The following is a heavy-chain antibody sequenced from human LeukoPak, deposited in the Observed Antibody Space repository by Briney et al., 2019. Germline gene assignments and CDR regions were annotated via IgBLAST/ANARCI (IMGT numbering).Heavy chain of an antibody. CDR3: AKDRYCSGGSCYQPFDY. J-gene: IGHJ4*02. V-gene: IGHV3-30*02. D-gene: IGHD2-15*01. Sequence: GGSLRLSCAASGFTFSSYDMHWVRQAPGKGLEWVAFIRYDGSNEYYADSVKGRFTISRDNSKNTLYLQMNSLRAEDTAVYYCAKDRYCSGGSCYQPFDYWGQGTLVTVSS. CDR1: GFTFSSYD. CDR2: IRYDGSNE.